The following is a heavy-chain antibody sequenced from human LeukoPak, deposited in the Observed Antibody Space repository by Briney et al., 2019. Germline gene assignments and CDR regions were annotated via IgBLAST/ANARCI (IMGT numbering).Heavy chain of an antibody. J-gene: IGHJ4*02. D-gene: IGHD3-22*01. CDR3: SRGLDSRKFGY. Sequence: SSETLSLTCTVSGASFNSDDQYWNWIRQSPGKGLEWIGSIHPSGMLYNNPSLESRVTMSRDTSKNQFSLNLNSVTAADTAVYFCSRGLDSRKFGYWGQGILVTVSS. V-gene: IGHV4-31*03. CDR1: GASFNSDDQY. CDR2: IHPSGML.